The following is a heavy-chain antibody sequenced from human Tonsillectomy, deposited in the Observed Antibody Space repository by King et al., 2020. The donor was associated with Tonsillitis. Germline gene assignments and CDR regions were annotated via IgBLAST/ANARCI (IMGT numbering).Heavy chain of an antibody. V-gene: IGHV4-31*03. CDR3: ARTRKTKDIAVVPGYWYFDL. J-gene: IGHJ2*01. CDR2: ISYSGST. CDR1: GGSFTSGGYY. Sequence: VQLQESGPGLVKPSQTLSLNCTVSGGSFTSGGYYWSWIRHRPGKGLEWIGYISYSGSTYYNSGYTNYNASLKSRVTISVDTSKNQFSLKLTSVTAADTAVYYCARTRKTKDIAVVPGYWYFDLWGRGTLVTVSS. D-gene: IGHD2-2*01.